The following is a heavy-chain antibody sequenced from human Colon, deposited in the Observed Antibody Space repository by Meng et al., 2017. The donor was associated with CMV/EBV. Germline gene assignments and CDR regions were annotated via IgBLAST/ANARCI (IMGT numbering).Heavy chain of an antibody. Sequence: CAVSGGSISSGDYYWSWIRQPPGKGLEWIGYIYYSGSTYYNPSLKSRVTISVDTSKNQFSLKLSSVTAADTAVYYCASFHTDGWFGPRGQGTLVTVSS. D-gene: IGHD2-8*02. J-gene: IGHJ5*02. CDR2: IYYSGST. CDR1: GGSISSGDYY. CDR3: ASFHTDGWFGP. V-gene: IGHV4-30-4*01.